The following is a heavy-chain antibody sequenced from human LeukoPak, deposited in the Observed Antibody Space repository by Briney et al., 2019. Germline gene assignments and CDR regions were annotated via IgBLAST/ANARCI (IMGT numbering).Heavy chain of an antibody. CDR2: LSWSSGTI. V-gene: IGHV3-9*01. CDR1: EITFDDYA. Sequence: GGSLRLSCAASEITFDDYAIHWVRQAPGKGLEWVSGLSWSSGTIDYADSVKGRFTISRDNAKNSLYLQMNSLRAEDTALYYCVPTPSWFDYWGQGTLVTVSS. J-gene: IGHJ4*02. CDR3: VPTPSWFDY. D-gene: IGHD6-6*01.